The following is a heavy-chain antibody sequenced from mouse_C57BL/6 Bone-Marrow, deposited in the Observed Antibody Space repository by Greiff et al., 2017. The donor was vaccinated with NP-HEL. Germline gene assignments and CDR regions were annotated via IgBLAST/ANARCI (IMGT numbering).Heavy chain of an antibody. D-gene: IGHD1-2*01. CDR1: GFTFSSYG. V-gene: IGHV5-6*01. J-gene: IGHJ3*01. CDR2: ISSGGSYT. Sequence: EVQRVESGGDLVKPGGSLKLSCAASGFTFSSYGMSWVRQTPDKRLEWVATISSGGSYTYYPDSVKGRFTISRDNAKNTLYLQMSSLKSEDTAMYYCARRDLLRRWFAYWGQGTLVTVSA. CDR3: ARRDLLRRWFAY.